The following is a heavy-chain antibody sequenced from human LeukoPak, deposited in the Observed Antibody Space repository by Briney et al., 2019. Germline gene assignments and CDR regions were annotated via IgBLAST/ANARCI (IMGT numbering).Heavy chain of an antibody. D-gene: IGHD1-26*01. Sequence: SETLSLTCTVSGGSIGSYYWSWIRQPPGKGLEWIGYIYYSGSTNYNPSLKSRVTISVDTSKNQFSLKLSSVTAADTAVYYCARKVGAVNWFDPWGQGTLVTVSS. CDR3: ARKVGAVNWFDP. CDR1: GGSIGSYY. J-gene: IGHJ5*02. V-gene: IGHV4-59*01. CDR2: IYYSGST.